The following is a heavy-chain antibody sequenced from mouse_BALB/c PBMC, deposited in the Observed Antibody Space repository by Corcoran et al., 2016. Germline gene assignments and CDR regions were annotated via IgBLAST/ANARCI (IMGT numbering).Heavy chain of an antibody. V-gene: IGHV9-1*02. J-gene: IGHJ4*01. CDR1: GYTFTNYG. Sequence: QIQLVQSGPELKKPGETVKISCKASGYTFTNYGMNWVKQAPGKGLKWMGWINTYTGEPTYADDFKGRFAFSLETSASTAYLQINNLKNEDMATYFCARSYYGSSMDYWGQGTSVTASS. CDR3: ARSYYGSSMDY. CDR2: INTYTGEP. D-gene: IGHD1-1*01.